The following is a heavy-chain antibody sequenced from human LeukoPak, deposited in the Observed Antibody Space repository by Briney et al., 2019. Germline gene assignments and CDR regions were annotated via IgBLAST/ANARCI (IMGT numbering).Heavy chain of an antibody. D-gene: IGHD7-27*01. Sequence: GGSLRLSCAASGSTFSSYAMHWVRQAPGKGLEWVAVISYDGSNKYYADSVKGRFTISRDNSKNTLYLQMNSLRAEDTAVYYCAKDGGLWVSAHWGDSWGRGTLVTVSS. CDR1: GSTFSSYA. V-gene: IGHV3-30*04. J-gene: IGHJ4*02. CDR2: ISYDGSNK. CDR3: AKDGGLWVSAHWGDS.